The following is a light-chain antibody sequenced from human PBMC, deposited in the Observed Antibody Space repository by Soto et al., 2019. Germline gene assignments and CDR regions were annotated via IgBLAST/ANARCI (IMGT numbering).Light chain of an antibody. J-gene: IGKJ3*01. CDR2: DAS. CDR1: QSISSNF. V-gene: IGKV3-11*01. CDR3: QQRSTWPPFS. Sequence: IVLTQSPGTLSLSPGEGATLSCRASQSISSNFLAWYQHKLGQPPRLLIYDASNRATGIPVRFSGSGSGTDFTLTISSLEPEDFAVYYCQQRSTWPPFSFGPGTKVDIK.